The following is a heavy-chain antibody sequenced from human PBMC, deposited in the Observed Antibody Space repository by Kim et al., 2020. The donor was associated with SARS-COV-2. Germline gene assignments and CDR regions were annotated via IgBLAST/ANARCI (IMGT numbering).Heavy chain of an antibody. CDR3: ARHVRGSITIFGVDRGYFDY. Sequence: RVTISVDTAKNQFSLKLSSVTAADTAVYYCARHVRGSITIFGVDRGYFDYWGQGTLVTVSS. V-gene: IGHV4-39*01. J-gene: IGHJ4*02. D-gene: IGHD3-3*01.